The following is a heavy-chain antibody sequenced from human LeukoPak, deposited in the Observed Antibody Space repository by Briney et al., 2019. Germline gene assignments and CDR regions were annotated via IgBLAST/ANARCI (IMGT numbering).Heavy chain of an antibody. Sequence: ASVKVSCKASGGTFISYAISWVRQAPGQGLEWMGGIIPIFGTANYAQKFQGRVTITADESMSTAYMELSSLRSEDTAVYYCARAEGPIAVADFFDYWGQGTLVTVSS. CDR1: GGTFISYA. CDR2: IIPIFGTA. D-gene: IGHD6-19*01. CDR3: ARAEGPIAVADFFDY. J-gene: IGHJ4*02. V-gene: IGHV1-69*01.